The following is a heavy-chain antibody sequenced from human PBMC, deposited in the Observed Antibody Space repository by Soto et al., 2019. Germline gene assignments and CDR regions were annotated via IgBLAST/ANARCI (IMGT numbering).Heavy chain of an antibody. D-gene: IGHD2-8*01. CDR1: GFTFSSYA. Sequence: GGSLRLSCAASGFTFSSYAMSWVRQAPGKGLEWVSAISGSGGSTYYADSVKGRFTISRDNSKNTLYLQMNSLRAEDTAVYYCAKDQTTDIVLIWDYYGMDVWGQGTTVTVSS. J-gene: IGHJ6*02. CDR2: ISGSGGST. CDR3: AKDQTTDIVLIWDYYGMDV. V-gene: IGHV3-23*01.